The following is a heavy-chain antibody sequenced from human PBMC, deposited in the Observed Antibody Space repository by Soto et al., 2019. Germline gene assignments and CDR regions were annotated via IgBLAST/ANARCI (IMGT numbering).Heavy chain of an antibody. V-gene: IGHV1-18*01. CDR1: GYTFSNYG. CDR3: ARDLVPGSTGSSDY. Sequence: ASVKVSCKTSGYTFSNYGINWVRQAPGQGLEWMGWISAYNGNTNFAQKLQGRVSLTTDTSSTTAYMELRSLTSDDTAVYYCARDLVPGSTGSSDYWGQGPLVTVSS. CDR2: ISAYNGNT. J-gene: IGHJ4*02. D-gene: IGHD1-7*01.